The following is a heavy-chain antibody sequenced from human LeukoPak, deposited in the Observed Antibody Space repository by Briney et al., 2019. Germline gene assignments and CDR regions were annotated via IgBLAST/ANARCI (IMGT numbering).Heavy chain of an antibody. V-gene: IGHV3-74*01. CDR3: ARDESQEMPTIRGFDY. Sequence: GGSLRLSCAASEFTFSSSWMHWVRQAPGKGLVWVSGINRDGSSTRYADSVRGRFTISRDNAKNTLFLQMNSLRAEDTAVYYCARDESQEMPTIRGFDYWGQGTLVTVSS. CDR1: EFTFSSSW. D-gene: IGHD5-24*01. CDR2: INRDGSST. J-gene: IGHJ4*02.